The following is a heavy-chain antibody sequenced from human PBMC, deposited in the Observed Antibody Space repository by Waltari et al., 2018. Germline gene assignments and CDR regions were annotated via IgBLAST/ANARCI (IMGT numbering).Heavy chain of an antibody. V-gene: IGHV3-30*18. J-gene: IGHJ6*03. D-gene: IGHD2-2*02. CDR1: GFTFSSYG. CDR2: ISYDGSNK. CDR3: AKVYCSSTSCYNDYYMDV. Sequence: QVQLVESGGGVVQPGRSLRLSCAASGFTFSSYGMHWVRQAPGQGLEWVAVISYDGSNKYYADSVKGRFTISRDNSKNTLYLQMNSLRAEDTAVYYCAKVYCSSTSCYNDYYMDVWGKGTTVTISS.